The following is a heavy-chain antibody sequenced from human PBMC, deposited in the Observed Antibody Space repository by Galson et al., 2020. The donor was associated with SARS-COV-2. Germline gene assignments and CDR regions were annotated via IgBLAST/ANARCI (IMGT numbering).Heavy chain of an antibody. V-gene: IGHV4-39*01. J-gene: IGHJ3*01. CDR3: AGTDSWCGRGVFDF. CDR2: ISSSGST. D-gene: IGHD3-22*01. CDR1: GGSITTANYL. Sequence: SETLSLTCTVSGGSITTANYLWGWIRQPPGKGLEWIGSISSSGSTYYNPSLQSRVAMSVDTSKEQLSLKLSSVTAADTAVYNCAGTDSWCGRGVFDFWGQGTMVAVSS.